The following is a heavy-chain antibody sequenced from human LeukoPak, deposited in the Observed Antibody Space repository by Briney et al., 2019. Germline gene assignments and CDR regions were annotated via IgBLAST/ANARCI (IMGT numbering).Heavy chain of an antibody. CDR1: GGTFSSYA. CDR2: IIPIFGTA. CDR3: ARVGGPYYYDSSGYYWPSMDV. V-gene: IGHV1-69*05. D-gene: IGHD3-22*01. J-gene: IGHJ6*03. Sequence: GASVKVSCKASGGTFSSYAISWVRQAPGQGLEWMGGIIPIFGTANYAQKFQGRVTITTDESTSTAYMELSSLRSEDTAVYYCARVGGPYYYDSSGYYWPSMDVWGKETTVTVSS.